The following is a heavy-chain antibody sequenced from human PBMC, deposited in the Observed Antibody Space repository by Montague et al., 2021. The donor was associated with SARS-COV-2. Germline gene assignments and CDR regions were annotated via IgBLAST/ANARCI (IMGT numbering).Heavy chain of an antibody. CDR3: ARVSRVGATYVYYGMDV. Sequence: SLRLSCAASGFPLNTRAMHWVRQAPGKGLEWVAVTSFDEKKKYYAASVKGPFTISRDNSKNTLYLQMNSLTVDDTAMYYCARVSRVGATYVYYGMDVWGRGTTVTVSS. D-gene: IGHD1-26*01. CDR2: TSFDEKKK. J-gene: IGHJ6*02. V-gene: IGHV3-30*03. CDR1: GFPLNTRA.